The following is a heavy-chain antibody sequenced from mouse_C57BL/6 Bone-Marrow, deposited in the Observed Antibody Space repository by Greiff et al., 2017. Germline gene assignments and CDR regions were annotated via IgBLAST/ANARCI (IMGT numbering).Heavy chain of an antibody. CDR3: ARRRDYYGSSYGYFDV. V-gene: IGHV1-20*01. D-gene: IGHD1-1*01. CDR2: INPYNGDT. CDR1: GYSFTGYF. J-gene: IGHJ1*03. Sequence: EVQLQQSGPELVKPGDSVKISCKASGYSFTGYFMNWVMQSHGKSLEWIGRINPYNGDTFYNQKFKGKATLTVDKSSSTAHMELRSLPSEDSAVYDGARRRDYYGSSYGYFDVWGTGTTVTVSS.